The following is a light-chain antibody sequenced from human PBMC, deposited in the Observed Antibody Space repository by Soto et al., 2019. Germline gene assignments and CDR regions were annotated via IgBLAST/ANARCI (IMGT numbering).Light chain of an antibody. Sequence: QSALTQPRSVSGSPGQSVTISCTGISSGYNFVSWYQQHPGKAPKVLIYDVSKRPSGVPDRFSGSKSGNTASLTISGLQAEDEADYYCSSYVGSPTFVFGIGTNLTVL. CDR3: SSYVGSPTFV. CDR2: DVS. V-gene: IGLV2-11*01. CDR1: SSGYNF. J-gene: IGLJ1*01.